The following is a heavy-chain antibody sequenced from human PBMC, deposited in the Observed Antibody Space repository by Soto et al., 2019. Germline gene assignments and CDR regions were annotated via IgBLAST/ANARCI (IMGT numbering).Heavy chain of an antibody. V-gene: IGHV4-4*07. Sequence: KLSETLSLTCTVSGGSISSYYWSWIRQPAGKGLEWIGRIYTSGSTNYNPSLKSRVTMSVDTSKNQFSLNLSSVTAAADTAVYYCARDRITLANDAFDIWGQGTMVTVSS. CDR1: GGSISSYY. CDR3: ARDRITLANDAFDI. J-gene: IGHJ3*02. D-gene: IGHD3-10*01. CDR2: IYTSGST.